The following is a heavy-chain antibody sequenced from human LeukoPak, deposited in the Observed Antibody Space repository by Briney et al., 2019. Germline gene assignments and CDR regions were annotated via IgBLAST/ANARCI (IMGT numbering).Heavy chain of an antibody. V-gene: IGHV4-34*01. CDR2: INLSGST. Sequence: SETLSLTCAVYGGSLRGYYWSWICPPPREGRGWIWEINLSGSTHSNPSLKSRDTISVYTSKTEFSLNLSSVTAADTAVYFCVRTHCSGCSCYYYFDYWRQGTVASVSS. J-gene: IGHJ4*02. D-gene: IGHD2-15*01. CDR1: GGSLRGYY. CDR3: VRTHCSGCSCYYYFDY.